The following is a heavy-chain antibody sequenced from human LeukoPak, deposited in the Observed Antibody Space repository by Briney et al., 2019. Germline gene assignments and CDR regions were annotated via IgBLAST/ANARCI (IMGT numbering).Heavy chain of an antibody. CDR3: ARGSHYYDSSVGEFDY. Sequence: PSETLSLTCTVSGGSISSYYWSWIRQPPGKGLEWIGYIYYSGSTNYNPSLKSRVTISVDTSKNQFSLKLSSVTAADTAVYYCARGSHYYDSSVGEFDYWGQGTLVTVSS. J-gene: IGHJ4*02. CDR2: IYYSGST. V-gene: IGHV4-59*12. D-gene: IGHD3-22*01. CDR1: GGSISSYY.